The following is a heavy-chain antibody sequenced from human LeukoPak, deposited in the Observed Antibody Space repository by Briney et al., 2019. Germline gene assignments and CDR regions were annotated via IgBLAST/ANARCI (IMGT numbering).Heavy chain of an antibody. J-gene: IGHJ4*02. D-gene: IGHD6-19*01. CDR3: ARHDPSSGWYYFDY. Sequence: PSETLSLTCAVYGGSFSGYYWSWIRQPPGKGLEWIGEINHSGSTNYNPSLKSRVTISVDTSKNQFSLKLSSVTAADTAVYYCARHDPSSGWYYFDYWGQGTLVTVSS. CDR1: GGSFSGYY. CDR2: INHSGST. V-gene: IGHV4-34*01.